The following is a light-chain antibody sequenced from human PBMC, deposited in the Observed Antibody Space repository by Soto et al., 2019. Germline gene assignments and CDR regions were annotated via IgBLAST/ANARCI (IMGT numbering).Light chain of an antibody. Sequence: EIVMTQSPATLSVSPGERATLSCRASQSVSDNLAWYQQKPGPAPRLLIYGASTRATGIPARFSGSGSGTEFPLTISSLQSEDFALYYCQECNNWPYTFGQGTKLEIK. CDR1: QSVSDN. CDR2: GAS. J-gene: IGKJ2*01. V-gene: IGKV3-15*01. CDR3: QECNNWPYT.